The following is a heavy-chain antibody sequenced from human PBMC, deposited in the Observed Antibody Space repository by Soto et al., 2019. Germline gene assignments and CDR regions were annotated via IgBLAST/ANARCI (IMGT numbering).Heavy chain of an antibody. Sequence: SETLSLTCAVSGGSISSSNWWSWVRQPPGKGLEWIGEIYHSGSTNYNPSLRSRVTISVDTSKNQFSLKLTSVTAADTAVYYCACGIVGATMEYYYYGMDVWGQGTTVTVSS. V-gene: IGHV4-4*02. J-gene: IGHJ6*02. D-gene: IGHD1-26*01. CDR2: IYHSGST. CDR1: GGSISSSNW. CDR3: ACGIVGATMEYYYYGMDV.